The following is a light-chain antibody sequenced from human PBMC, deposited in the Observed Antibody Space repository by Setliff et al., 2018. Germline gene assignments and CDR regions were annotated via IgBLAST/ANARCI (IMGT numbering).Light chain of an antibody. V-gene: IGLV2-8*01. J-gene: IGLJ1*01. CDR3: SSYAGSNNFPYV. Sequence: QSVLTQPPSASGSPGQSVTISCTGTSSDVGGYNYVSWYQQHPGKAPKLIIYEVSKRPSGVPDRFSGSKSGNTASLTVSGLQAEDEADYYCSSYAGSNNFPYVYGTGTKGTVL. CDR2: EVS. CDR1: SSDVGGYNY.